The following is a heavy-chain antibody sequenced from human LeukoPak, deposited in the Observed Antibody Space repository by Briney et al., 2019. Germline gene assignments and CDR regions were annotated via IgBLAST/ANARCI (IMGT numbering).Heavy chain of an antibody. CDR2: ISYSGNT. J-gene: IGHJ3*02. CDR1: GGSFSGYH. CDR3: ARHCCSGPAKRVFDI. D-gene: IGHD2-15*01. V-gene: IGHV4-34*01. Sequence: KPSETLSLTCAVYGGSFSGYHWGWVRQPPGKGLEWIGTISYSGNTDYNPSLRSRVTISVDTSNNQFSLRLGSVTAADTAVYHCARHCCSGPAKRVFDIWGQGTMVTVSS.